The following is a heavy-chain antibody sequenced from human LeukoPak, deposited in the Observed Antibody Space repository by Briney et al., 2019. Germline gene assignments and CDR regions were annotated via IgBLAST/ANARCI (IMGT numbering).Heavy chain of an antibody. CDR2: VKRKTDGGTT. D-gene: IGHD2-8*01. J-gene: IGHJ4*02. Sequence: GGSLRLSCAASGFTFSTSVMSWVRQAPGKGLEWVGRVKRKTDGGTTDYAAPVKGRFTISRDDLKDTVYLQMNSLNNEDTAIYYCTTDRMENWGQGTLVTVSS. CDR3: TTDRMEN. CDR1: GFTFSTSV. V-gene: IGHV3-15*01.